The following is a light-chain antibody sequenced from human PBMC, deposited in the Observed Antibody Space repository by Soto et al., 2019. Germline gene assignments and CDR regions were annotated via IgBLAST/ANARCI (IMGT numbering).Light chain of an antibody. CDR3: QQVYVYPST. Sequence: DIQMTQSPPSLSASVGDRVTITCRASQSISSYLNWYQQKPGKAPNLLIYAASTLQSGVPSRFSGGGSGTDFTLTISSLQPEDFATYYCQQVYVYPSTFGGGTKVDNK. J-gene: IGKJ4*01. CDR1: QSISSY. CDR2: AAS. V-gene: IGKV1-39*01.